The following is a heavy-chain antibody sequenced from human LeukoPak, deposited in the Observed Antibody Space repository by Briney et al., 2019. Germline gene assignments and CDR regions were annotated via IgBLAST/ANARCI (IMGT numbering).Heavy chain of an antibody. V-gene: IGHV3-23*01. D-gene: IGHD6-13*01. Sequence: GALRLSCAASGFTFSSYGMHWLRQAPGKGLEWVSTISGSGGSTYYADSVKGRFTIFRDNSRDTLFLQMNSLRAEDTAVYYCAKGRFTSSWFNLMDYWGQGTLVTVSS. J-gene: IGHJ4*02. CDR3: AKGRFTSSWFNLMDY. CDR1: GFTFSSYG. CDR2: ISGSGGST.